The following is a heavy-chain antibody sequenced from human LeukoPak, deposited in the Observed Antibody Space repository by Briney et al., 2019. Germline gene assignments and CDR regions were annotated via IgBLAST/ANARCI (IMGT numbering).Heavy chain of an antibody. Sequence: GGSLRLSCAASGFTVSSNYMSWVRQAPGKGLEWVSVIYSGGSTYYADSVKGRFTISRDNSKNTLYLQMNSLRAEDTAVYYCAKSSRDVAADYWGQGTLVTVSS. CDR1: GFTVSSNY. V-gene: IGHV3-53*05. D-gene: IGHD6-25*01. CDR3: AKSSRDVAADY. J-gene: IGHJ4*02. CDR2: IYSGGST.